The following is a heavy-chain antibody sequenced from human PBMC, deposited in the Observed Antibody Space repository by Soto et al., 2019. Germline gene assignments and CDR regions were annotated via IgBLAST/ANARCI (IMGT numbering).Heavy chain of an antibody. Sequence: EVQLVETGGGLIQPGGSLRLSCAASWLTVSSNYMNWVRQAPGKGLEWVSVLYSGGSTHYAGSVKGRFIISRDNSKNTLYLQMNSLRVEDTAVYYCARDRPGDEGDGFDIWGHGTMVTVSS. CDR2: LYSGGST. CDR3: ARDRPGDEGDGFDI. J-gene: IGHJ3*02. CDR1: WLTVSSNY. V-gene: IGHV3-53*02. D-gene: IGHD3-10*01.